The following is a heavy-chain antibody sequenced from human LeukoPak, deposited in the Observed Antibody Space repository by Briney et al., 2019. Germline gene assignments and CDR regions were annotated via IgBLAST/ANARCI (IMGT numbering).Heavy chain of an antibody. CDR1: GGSISSYY. D-gene: IGHD3-3*01. V-gene: IGHV4-4*07. J-gene: IGHJ5*02. Sequence: PSETPSLTCTVSGGSISSYYWSWIRQPAGKGLEWIGRIYTSGSTNYNPSLKSRVTMSVDTSKNQFSLKLSSVTAADTAVYYCAREGGLYYDFWSGYFDPWGQGTLVTVSS. CDR2: IYTSGST. CDR3: AREGGLYYDFWSGYFDP.